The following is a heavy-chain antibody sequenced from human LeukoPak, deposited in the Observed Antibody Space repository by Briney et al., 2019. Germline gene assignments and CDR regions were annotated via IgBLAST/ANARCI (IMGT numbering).Heavy chain of an antibody. V-gene: IGHV3-48*04. J-gene: IGHJ4*02. Sequence: GGSLRLSCAASGFTFSTYSMNWVRQAPGKGLEWVSYISSSSSTINYADSVKGRFTISRDNAKNSLYLQMNSLRAEDTAVYYCARDQGGRDGLDYWGQGTLVTVSS. D-gene: IGHD5-24*01. CDR1: GFTFSTYS. CDR3: ARDQGGRDGLDY. CDR2: ISSSSSTI.